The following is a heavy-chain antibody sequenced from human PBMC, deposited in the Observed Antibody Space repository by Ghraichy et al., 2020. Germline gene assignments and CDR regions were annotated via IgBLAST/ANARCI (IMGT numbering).Heavy chain of an antibody. D-gene: IGHD3-16*01. CDR3: VMSSMVTLWGRDY. CDR2: ISGSGGST. J-gene: IGHJ4*02. Sequence: GALRLSCAASGFTFSSYAMSWVRQAPGKGLEWVSAISGSGGSTYYADSVKGRFTISRDNSKNTLYLQINSLRAEDTAVYYCVMSSMVTLWGRDYWGQGTLVTVSS. V-gene: IGHV3-23*01. CDR1: GFTFSSYA.